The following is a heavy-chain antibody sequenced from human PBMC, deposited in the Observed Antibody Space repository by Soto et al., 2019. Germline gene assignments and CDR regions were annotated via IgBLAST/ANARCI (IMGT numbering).Heavy chain of an antibody. Sequence: QVQLVESGGGVVQPGRSLRLSCAASGFTFSSYGMHWVRQAPGKGLEWVAVIWYDGSNKYYADSVKGRFTISRDNSKNTLYLQMSSLRAEDTAVYYCARSRRGYPYYFDYWGQGTLVTVSS. CDR1: GFTFSSYG. V-gene: IGHV3-33*01. CDR3: ARSRRGYPYYFDY. J-gene: IGHJ4*02. CDR2: IWYDGSNK. D-gene: IGHD5-12*01.